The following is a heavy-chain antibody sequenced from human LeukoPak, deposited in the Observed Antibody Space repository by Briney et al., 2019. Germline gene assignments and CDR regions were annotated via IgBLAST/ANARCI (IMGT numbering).Heavy chain of an antibody. CDR1: GYTFTSYA. D-gene: IGHD3-16*01. V-gene: IGHV1-3*01. Sequence: ASVKVSCKASGYTFTSYAMHWVRQAPGQRLEWMGWINAGIGDTKYSQKFQGRVTITRDTSASTAYMELSSLRSEDTAVYYCASSSLGAVPFDYWGQGTLVTVSS. CDR2: INAGIGDT. J-gene: IGHJ4*02. CDR3: ASSSLGAVPFDY.